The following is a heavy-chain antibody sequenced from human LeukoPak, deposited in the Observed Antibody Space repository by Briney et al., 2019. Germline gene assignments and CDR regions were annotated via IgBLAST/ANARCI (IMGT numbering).Heavy chain of an antibody. J-gene: IGHJ3*01. CDR2: ISWNSGSI. V-gene: IGHV3-9*01. Sequence: PGRSLRLSCAASRFTFDDYAMHWVRQAPGKGLEWVSGISWNSGSIGYADSVKGRFTISRDNAKNSLYLQMNSLRPEDTALYYCTKDDGWLSWGQGTLVTVSS. D-gene: IGHD5-12*01. CDR1: RFTFDDYA. CDR3: TKDDGWLS.